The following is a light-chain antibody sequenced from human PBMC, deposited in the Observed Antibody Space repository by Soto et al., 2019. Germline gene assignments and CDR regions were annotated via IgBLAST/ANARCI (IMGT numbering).Light chain of an antibody. CDR1: QNINKW. CDR2: TAS. J-gene: IGKJ1*01. CDR3: QQYNSYSRGT. V-gene: IGKV1-5*03. Sequence: DIQMTQSPSTLSASVGDRVTITCRASQNINKWLAWYQQKPVKVPKLLIYTASSLESGVPSRFSGSGSGTEFTLTISCLQPDDFATYYCQQYNSYSRGTFGQGTKVEI.